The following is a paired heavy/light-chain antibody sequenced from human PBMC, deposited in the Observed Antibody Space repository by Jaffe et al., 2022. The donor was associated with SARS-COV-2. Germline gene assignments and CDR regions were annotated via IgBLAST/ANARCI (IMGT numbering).Light chain of an antibody. CDR1: SSNIGTNT. Sequence: QSVLTQPPSASGTPGQRVTISCSGSSSNIGTNTVNWYQQLPGTAPKLLIYSNNQRPSGVPDRFSGSKSGTSASLAISGLQSEDEADYYCAAWDDSLNGVVFGGGTKLTVL. V-gene: IGLV1-44*01. CDR2: SNN. CDR3: AAWDDSLNGVV. J-gene: IGLJ2*01.
Heavy chain of an antibody. V-gene: IGHV3-33*01. D-gene: IGHD2-2*01. J-gene: IGHJ6*02. CDR2: IYYDGSNK. CDR1: GFTFSIYG. CDR3: ARAPPSTGALYSGMDV. Sequence: QVQLVESGGGVVQPGRSLRLSCAASGFTFSIYGMHWVRQAPGKGLEWVAVIYYDGSNKYYADSVKGRFTISRDNSKNTLYLQMNSLRAEDTAVYYCARAPPSTGALYSGMDVWGQGTTVTVSS.